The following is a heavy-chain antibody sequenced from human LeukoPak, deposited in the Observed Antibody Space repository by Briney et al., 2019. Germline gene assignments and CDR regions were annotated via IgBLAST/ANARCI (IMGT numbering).Heavy chain of an antibody. Sequence: SETLSLTCTVSGGSISSSTYYWGWIRQPPGKGLEWIGSIYYSGSTYYNPSLKSRVTISVDTSKNQFSLKLSSVTAADTAVYYCARRGDVSGWFLGSYCFDYWGQGTLVTVSS. CDR1: GGSISSSTYY. J-gene: IGHJ4*02. CDR2: IYYSGST. CDR3: ARRGDVSGWFLGSYCFDY. D-gene: IGHD6-19*01. V-gene: IGHV4-39*01.